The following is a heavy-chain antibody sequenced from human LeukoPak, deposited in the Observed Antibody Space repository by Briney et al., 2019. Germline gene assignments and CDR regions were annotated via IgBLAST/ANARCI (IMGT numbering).Heavy chain of an antibody. J-gene: IGHJ6*02. D-gene: IGHD6-6*01. V-gene: IGHV4-39*07. Sequence: SETLSLTCTVSGGSISSSSYYWGWIRQPPGKGLEWIGSIYYSGSTYYNPSLKSRVTISVDTSKNQFSLKLSSVTAADTAVYYCASSSSYYYYYYYGMDVWGQGTTVTVSS. CDR3: ASSSSYYYYYYYGMDV. CDR1: GGSISSSSYY. CDR2: IYYSGST.